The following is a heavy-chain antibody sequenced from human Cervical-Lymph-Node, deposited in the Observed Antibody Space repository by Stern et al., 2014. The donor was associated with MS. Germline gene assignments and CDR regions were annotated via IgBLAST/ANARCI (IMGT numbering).Heavy chain of an antibody. CDR3: ARLRSTVVNPALDY. CDR1: GDYMSRGGYY. CDR2: IYYSGSP. J-gene: IGHJ4*02. Sequence: QVQLQESGPGLLKPSETLSLTCNVSGDYMSRGGYYWSWLRQHPQKGLEWIAYIYYSGSPFYNPSLQSRVTISVDASKNQFSLKVRSETAADTAVYYCARLRSTVVNPALDYWGRGTLVTVSS. V-gene: IGHV4-31*03. D-gene: IGHD4-23*01.